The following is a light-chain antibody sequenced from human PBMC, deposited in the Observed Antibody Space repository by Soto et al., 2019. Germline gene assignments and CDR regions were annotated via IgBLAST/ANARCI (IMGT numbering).Light chain of an antibody. J-gene: IGKJ5*01. V-gene: IGKV3D-20*02. CDR2: GVS. Sequence: SLGTVSLSKRQRANLSCRACQRLSASDIAWYQQKPGQAPKFLIYGVSSRATGIPDRFSGSGSGTDFTLTISRLEPEDFAVYYCQQRSNWPPLITFAQ. CDR1: QRLSASD. CDR3: QQRSNWPPLIT.